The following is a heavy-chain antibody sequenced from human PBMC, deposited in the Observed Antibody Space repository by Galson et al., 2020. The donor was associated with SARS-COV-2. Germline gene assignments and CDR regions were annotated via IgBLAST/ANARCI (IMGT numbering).Heavy chain of an antibody. Sequence: ETSETLSLTRAVSGGSISSGGYSWSWIRQTPGKGLERIGYIYHSWSTYYNPSLKSRVTISVDRSKNQFSLKLSSVTAADTAVYYCARGSSYDSSGYYYSDWGQGTLVTVSS. CDR2: IYHSWST. J-gene: IGHJ4*02. CDR1: GGSISSGGYS. D-gene: IGHD3-22*01. CDR3: ARGSSYDSSGYYYSD. V-gene: IGHV4-30-2*01.